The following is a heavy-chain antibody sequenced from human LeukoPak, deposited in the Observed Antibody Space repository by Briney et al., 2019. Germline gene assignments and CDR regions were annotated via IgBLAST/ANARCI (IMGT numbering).Heavy chain of an antibody. CDR2: IKSKTDGGTT. J-gene: IGHJ4*02. V-gene: IGHV3-15*01. Sequence: GGSLRLSCAASGFTFSNAWMTWVRQAPGKELEWVGQIKSKTDGGTTDYAAPVKGRFTISRDDSKNTVYLQMNSLNTEDTAVYYCATSPGFWSESPFDYWGQGTLVTVSS. CDR3: ATSPGFWSESPFDY. D-gene: IGHD3-3*01. CDR1: GFTFSNAW.